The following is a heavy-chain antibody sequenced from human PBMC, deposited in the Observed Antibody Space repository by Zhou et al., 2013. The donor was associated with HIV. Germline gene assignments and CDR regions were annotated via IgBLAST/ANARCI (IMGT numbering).Heavy chain of an antibody. V-gene: IGHV1-69*04. CDR1: GGTFSSYA. CDR2: IIPILGIA. Sequence: QVQLVQSGAEVKKPGSSVKVSCKASGGTFSSYAISWVRQAPGQGLEWMGRIIPILGIANYAQKFQGRVTITADKSTSTAYMELSSLRSEDTAVYYCARESDSGLPFDYWGQGNPWSPSPQ. D-gene: IGHD2-15*01. CDR3: ARESDSGLPFDY. J-gene: IGHJ4*02.